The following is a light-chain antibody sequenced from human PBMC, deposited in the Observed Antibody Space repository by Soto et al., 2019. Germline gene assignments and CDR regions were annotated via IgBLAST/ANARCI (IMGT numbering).Light chain of an antibody. CDR1: QSISSW. CDR3: QHYNSYSEA. V-gene: IGKV1-5*01. Sequence: DVQINQSPSTLSASVGDRVTITCRASQSISSWLAWYQQKPGKAPKLLIYDASGLESGVPSRFSGSGSGTEFTLTISSLQPDDFATYYCQHYNSYSEAFGQGTKVDIK. J-gene: IGKJ1*01. CDR2: DAS.